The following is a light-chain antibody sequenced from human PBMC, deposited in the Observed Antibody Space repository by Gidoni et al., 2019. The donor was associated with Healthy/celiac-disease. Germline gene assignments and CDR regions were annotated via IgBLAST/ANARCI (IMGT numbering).Light chain of an antibody. J-gene: IGLJ3*02. CDR3: SSYTSSSTNWV. CDR2: DVS. V-gene: IGLV2-14*01. CDR1: SSDVGGYNY. Sequence: QSALTQPASVSGSPGQSITISGTGTSSDVGGYNYVSWYQQHPGKAPKLMIYDVSNRPSEVSNRFSGSKSGNTASLTISGLQAEDEADYYCSSYTSSSTNWVFGGGTKLTVL.